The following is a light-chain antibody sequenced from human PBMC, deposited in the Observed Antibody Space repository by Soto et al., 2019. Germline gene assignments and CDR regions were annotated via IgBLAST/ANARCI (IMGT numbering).Light chain of an antibody. Sequence: EIVLTQSPGTLSLSPGERATLSCRASQSVSSSYLAWYQQKPGQAPSLLIYGASGRATGIPDRFSGSGSGTDFTLTISRLEPEDFAVYYGQQYGSSPPVTFGQGTRLEIK. V-gene: IGKV3-20*01. J-gene: IGKJ5*01. CDR1: QSVSSSY. CDR3: QQYGSSPPVT. CDR2: GAS.